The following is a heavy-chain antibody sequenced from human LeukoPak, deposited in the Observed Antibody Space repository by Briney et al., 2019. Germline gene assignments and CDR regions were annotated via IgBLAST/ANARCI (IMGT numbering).Heavy chain of an antibody. CDR1: GFTVSSNY. J-gene: IGHJ2*01. CDR2: IYSGGST. D-gene: IGHD4-17*01. V-gene: IGHV3-66*01. Sequence: PGGSLRLSCAASGFTVSSNYMSWVRQAPGKGLEWVSVIYSGGSTYYADSVKGRFTISRDNSKNTLYLQMNSLRAEDTAVYYCARDAGAKYGDCDGSWYFDLWGRGTLVTVSS. CDR3: ARDAGAKYGDCDGSWYFDL.